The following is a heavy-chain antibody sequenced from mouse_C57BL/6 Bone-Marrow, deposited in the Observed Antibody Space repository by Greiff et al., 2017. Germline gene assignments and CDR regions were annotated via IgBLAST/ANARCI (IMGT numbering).Heavy chain of an antibody. CDR2: IHPSDSGT. J-gene: IGHJ4*01. Sequence: QVQLQQPGAELVKPGASVKVSCKASGYTFTSYWMPWVKQRPGQGLEWIGRIHPSDSGTNYNEKFKGKATLTVDTSSSTAYMQLSSLTSEDSAVYYCAREWSYGSKSMDYWGQGTSVTVSS. V-gene: IGHV1-74*01. D-gene: IGHD1-1*01. CDR3: AREWSYGSKSMDY. CDR1: GYTFTSYW.